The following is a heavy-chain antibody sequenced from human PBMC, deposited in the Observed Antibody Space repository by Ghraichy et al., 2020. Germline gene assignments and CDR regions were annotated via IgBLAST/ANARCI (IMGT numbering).Heavy chain of an antibody. CDR2: INPNSGGT. J-gene: IGHJ4*02. CDR3: ARVEYYYGSGSYYDY. D-gene: IGHD3-10*01. V-gene: IGHV1-2*02. Sequence: ASVKVSCKASGYTFTGYYMHWVRQAPGQGLEWMGWINPNSGGTNYAQKFQGRVTMTRDTSISTAYMELSRLRSDDTAVYYCARVEYYYGSGSYYDYWGQGTLVTVSS. CDR1: GYTFTGYY.